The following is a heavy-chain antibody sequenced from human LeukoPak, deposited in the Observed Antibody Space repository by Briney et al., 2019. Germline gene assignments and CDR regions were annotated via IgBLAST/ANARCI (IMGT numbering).Heavy chain of an antibody. D-gene: IGHD3-3*01. CDR3: ARDNTIFGVVIIPDAFDI. CDR1: GFTFSSYA. CDR2: ISYDGSNK. J-gene: IGHJ3*02. V-gene: IGHV3-30*04. Sequence: GGSLRLSCAASGFTFSSYAMHWVRQAPGKGLEWVAVISYDGSNKYYADSVKGRFTISRDNSKNTLYLQMNSLRAEDTAVYYCARDNTIFGVVIIPDAFDIWGQGTMVTVSS.